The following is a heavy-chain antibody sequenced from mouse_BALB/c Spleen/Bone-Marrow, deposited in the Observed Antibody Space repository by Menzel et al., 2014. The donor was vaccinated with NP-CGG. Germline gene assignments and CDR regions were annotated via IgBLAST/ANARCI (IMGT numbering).Heavy chain of an antibody. Sequence: EVQRGESGHELVKPGASVKRSCKASGYIFTAYVMHWVNQKPGQGREWIGFFNPYNDEFNYNEKFKGKATLTSDKSSSKAYMEISSLASAASAVYYCAREGWLLRFDYWGQGTPLTVSS. V-gene: IGHV1-14*01. J-gene: IGHJ2*01. CDR2: FNPYNDEF. D-gene: IGHD2-3*01. CDR1: GYIFTAYV. CDR3: AREGWLLRFDY.